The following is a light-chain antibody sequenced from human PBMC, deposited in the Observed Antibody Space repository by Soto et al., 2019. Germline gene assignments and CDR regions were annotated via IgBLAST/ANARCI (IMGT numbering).Light chain of an antibody. CDR1: QGISSD. J-gene: IGKJ3*01. CDR2: DAS. Sequence: AIRMTQSPSSLSACVGDRVTVXXRASQGISSDLGWFQQKPGKAPKLLIYDASNRATGIPARFSGSGSGTEFIFTINNRQPEDFVSYSCLQVYSFLRTFRLGTKVDIK. V-gene: IGKV1-6*02. CDR3: LQVYSFLRT.